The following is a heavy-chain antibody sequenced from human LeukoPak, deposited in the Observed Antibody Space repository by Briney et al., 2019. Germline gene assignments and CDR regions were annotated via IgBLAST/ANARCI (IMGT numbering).Heavy chain of an antibody. J-gene: IGHJ4*02. Sequence: GASVKVSCKVSGYTLTELSMHWVRQAPGQGLEWMGRINPNSGGTNYAQKFQGRVTMTRDTSISTAYMELSRLRSDDTAVYYCARDGVGATKNWGQGTLVTVSS. CDR1: GYTLTELS. CDR2: INPNSGGT. D-gene: IGHD1-26*01. CDR3: ARDGVGATKN. V-gene: IGHV1-2*06.